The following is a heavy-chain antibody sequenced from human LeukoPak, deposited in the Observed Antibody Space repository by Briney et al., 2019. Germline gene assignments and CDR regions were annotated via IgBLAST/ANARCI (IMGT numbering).Heavy chain of an antibody. J-gene: IGHJ4*02. CDR2: IYPGDSDT. Sequence: GESLKISCKGSGYSFTSYWIGWVRQMPGKGLEWMGIIYPGDSDTRYSPSFQGQVTISADKSISTAYLQWSSLKASDTAMYYCARRRPTDYYDSSGRDFDYWGQRTLVTVSS. CDR3: ARRRPTDYYDSSGRDFDY. D-gene: IGHD3-22*01. CDR1: GYSFTSYW. V-gene: IGHV5-51*01.